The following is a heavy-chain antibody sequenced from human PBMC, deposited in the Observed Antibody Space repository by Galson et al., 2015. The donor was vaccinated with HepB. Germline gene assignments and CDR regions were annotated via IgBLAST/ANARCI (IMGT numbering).Heavy chain of an antibody. CDR1: GFTFSNAW. J-gene: IGHJ4*02. Sequence: SLRLSCAASGFTFSNAWMSWVRQAPGKGLEWVGRIKSKTDGGTTDYAAPVKGRFTISRDDSRNTLYLQMNSLKTEDTAVYYCTTETYYDFWSGYSLGDYWGQGTLVTVSS. CDR2: IKSKTDGGTT. V-gene: IGHV3-15*01. D-gene: IGHD3-3*01. CDR3: TTETYYDFWSGYSLGDY.